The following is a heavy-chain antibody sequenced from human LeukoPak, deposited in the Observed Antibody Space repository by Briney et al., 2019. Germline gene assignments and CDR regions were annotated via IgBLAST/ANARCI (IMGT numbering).Heavy chain of an antibody. CDR3: ATGGAIAAAGTLYYYYGMDV. CDR1: GYTLTELS. J-gene: IGHJ6*02. V-gene: IGHV1-24*01. Sequence: ASVKVSCKVSGYTLTELSMHWVRQAPGKGLEWMGGFDPEDGEAIYAQKFQGRVTMTEDTSTDTAYMELSSLRSEDTAVYYCATGGAIAAAGTLYYYYGMDVWGQGTTVTVSS. CDR2: FDPEDGEA. D-gene: IGHD6-13*01.